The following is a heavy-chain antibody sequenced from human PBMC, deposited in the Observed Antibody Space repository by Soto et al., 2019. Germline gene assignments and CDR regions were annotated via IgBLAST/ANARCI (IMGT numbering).Heavy chain of an antibody. CDR3: ARGRGYSGDDHYYYFDMDV. Sequence: SVKGSCKASGGTFNNYPITWVRQAPGEGLEWMGGSIPIFGTANYAQKFQGRVTISVGESTSTAYMELSSLRSEDTAVYYCARGRGYSGDDHYYYFDMDVWGQGTTVTVSS. J-gene: IGHJ6*02. V-gene: IGHV1-69*13. CDR1: GGTFNNYP. CDR2: SIPIFGTA. D-gene: IGHD5-12*01.